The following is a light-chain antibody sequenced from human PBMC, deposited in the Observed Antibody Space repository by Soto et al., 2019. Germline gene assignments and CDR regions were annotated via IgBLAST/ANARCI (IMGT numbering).Light chain of an antibody. V-gene: IGKV1-27*01. J-gene: IGKJ1*01. CDR2: AAS. CDR1: QGINNY. CDR3: QKYNSAPRT. Sequence: IQMTQSPSSLSASVGDRVTITCRASQGINNYLAWYQHKPGKVPKLLIYAASTLQSGVTSRFSVSGSGTDFSLTISSLQPEDVATYYCQKYNSAPRTFGQGTRVEIK.